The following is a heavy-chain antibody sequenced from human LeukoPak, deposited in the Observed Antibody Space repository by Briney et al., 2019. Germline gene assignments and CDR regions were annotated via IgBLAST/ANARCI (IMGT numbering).Heavy chain of an antibody. Sequence: ASVEVSCKASGYTFTGYYMHWVRQAPGQGPEWMGRINPNSGGTNYAQKFQGRVTMTRDTSISTAYMELSRLRSDDTAVYYCARASRNYCSGGSCFFDFDYWGQGTLVTVSS. CDR1: GYTFTGYY. CDR3: ARASRNYCSGGSCFFDFDY. D-gene: IGHD2-15*01. J-gene: IGHJ4*02. V-gene: IGHV1-2*06. CDR2: INPNSGGT.